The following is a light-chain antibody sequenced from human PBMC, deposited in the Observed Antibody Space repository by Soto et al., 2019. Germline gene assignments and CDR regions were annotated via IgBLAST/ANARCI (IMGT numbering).Light chain of an antibody. Sequence: DIQMTQSPSSLSASVGDRVTITCQASQDISNNLNWYQQKPGKAPKVLIYDASTLAAGVPSRFSGRGSGTDFALTISGLQPEDFATYYCQHYDTLPLPVYTFGQGTKLEI. V-gene: IGKV1-33*01. CDR3: QHYDTLPLPVYT. J-gene: IGKJ2*01. CDR2: DAS. CDR1: QDISNN.